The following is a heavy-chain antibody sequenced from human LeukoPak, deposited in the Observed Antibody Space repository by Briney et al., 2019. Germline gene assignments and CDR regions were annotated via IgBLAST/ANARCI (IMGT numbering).Heavy chain of an antibody. J-gene: IGHJ4*02. Sequence: GGSLRLSCAASGFTFSSSAMSWVRQAPGKGLEWVSSISGSGGSTYYADSVKGRFTISRDNAKNSLYLQMNSLRAEDTAVYYCARDGGRYYDSSGYSHFDYWGQGTLVTVSS. CDR3: ARDGGRYYDSSGYSHFDY. D-gene: IGHD3-22*01. CDR1: GFTFSSSA. CDR2: ISGSGGST. V-gene: IGHV3-23*01.